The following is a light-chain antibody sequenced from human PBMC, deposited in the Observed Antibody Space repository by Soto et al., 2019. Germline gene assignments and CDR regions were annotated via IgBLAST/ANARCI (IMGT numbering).Light chain of an antibody. CDR2: DAS. J-gene: IGKJ5*01. V-gene: IGKV3-20*01. CDR1: QSVSSTY. CDR3: QQYSSSPLT. Sequence: EIVLTQSPGTLSLSPGESATLSCRASQSVSSTYLAWYQQNPGQAPRLLIYDASSRATGIPDRFSGSGSGTDFTLTISRLEPEEFAMYYCQQYSSSPLTVGQGTRLEIK.